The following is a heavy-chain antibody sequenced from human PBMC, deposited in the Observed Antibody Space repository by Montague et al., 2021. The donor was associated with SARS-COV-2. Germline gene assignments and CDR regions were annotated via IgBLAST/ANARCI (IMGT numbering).Heavy chain of an antibody. V-gene: IGHV4-59*11. CDR1: GVSIGSHY. CDR3: ARGSGSASATWFDP. D-gene: IGHD6-25*01. Sequence: SETLSLTCTVSGVSIGSHYWSWIRLPPGKGLERVGHIYYTGITKYKSSLKSRVTISVDTSKNQLSLKLDSVTAADTAVYYCARGSGSASATWFDPWGQGTLVTVSS. CDR2: IYYTGIT. J-gene: IGHJ5*02.